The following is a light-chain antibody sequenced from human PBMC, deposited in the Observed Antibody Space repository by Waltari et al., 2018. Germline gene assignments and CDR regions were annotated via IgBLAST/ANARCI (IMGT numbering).Light chain of an antibody. CDR1: SSDVGAYDY. CDR2: NVS. V-gene: IGLV2-14*03. CDR3: SSSTFTTLI. J-gene: IGLJ2*01. Sequence: QSALTQPASVSGSPGQSITISCTGTSSDVGAYDYVSWYQQNPGKAPKLMIYNVSSQPSVISKRFSGSKSGTTTSLTISGLQTEDEADYYCSSSTFTTLIFGGGTKLTVL.